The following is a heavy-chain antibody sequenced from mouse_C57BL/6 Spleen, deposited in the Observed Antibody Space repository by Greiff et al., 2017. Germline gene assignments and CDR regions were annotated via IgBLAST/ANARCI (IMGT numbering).Heavy chain of an antibody. D-gene: IGHD1-1*01. CDR2: INPNNGGT. Sequence: VQLQQSGPELVKPGASVKMSCKASGYTFTDYNMHWVKQSHGKSLEWIGYINPNNGGTSYNQKFKGKATLTVNKSSSTAYMELRSLTSEDSAVYDCASDYGSSRGFAYWGQGTLVTVSA. V-gene: IGHV1-22*01. CDR3: ASDYGSSRGFAY. CDR1: GYTFTDYN. J-gene: IGHJ3*01.